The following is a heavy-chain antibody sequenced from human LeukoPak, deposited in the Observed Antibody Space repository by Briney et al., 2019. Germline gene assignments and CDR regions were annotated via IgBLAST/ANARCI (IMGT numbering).Heavy chain of an antibody. CDR3: ARMWGYNWNYIDY. Sequence: ESGPTLVNPTQTLTLTCTFSGFSLTTGGVCVSWIRQPPGKALEWLARIDWDDDKYYSTSLEARLTISKGTSKNQVVLTVTNMDPVDTATHYCARMWGYNWNYIDYWGQGTLVTVSS. CDR2: IDWDDDK. V-gene: IGHV2-70*11. J-gene: IGHJ4*02. CDR1: GFSLTTGGVC. D-gene: IGHD1-20*01.